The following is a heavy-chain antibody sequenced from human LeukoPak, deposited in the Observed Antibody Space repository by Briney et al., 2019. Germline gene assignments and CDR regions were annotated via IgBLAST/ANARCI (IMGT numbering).Heavy chain of an antibody. V-gene: IGHV1-2*02. Sequence: ASVKVSCKASGYTLTGHYIHWVGQAPGQGLEWMGWISPHSGFTMYPQRFQGRVTMTTDTSISTAFLEVRRLRSDDTAAYYCARQTGDDALDIWGQGTMITVYS. CDR2: ISPHSGFT. CDR1: GYTLTGHY. D-gene: IGHD7-27*01. CDR3: ARQTGDDALDI. J-gene: IGHJ3*02.